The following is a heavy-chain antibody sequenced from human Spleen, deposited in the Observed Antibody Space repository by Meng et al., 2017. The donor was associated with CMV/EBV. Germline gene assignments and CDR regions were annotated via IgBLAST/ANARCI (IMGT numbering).Heavy chain of an antibody. CDR1: GGSISSSSHY. D-gene: IGHD2-2*01. Sequence: AGGSISSSSHYWGWIRQPPGKGLEWIGNIYYSGSTYYNPSLKSRVTISLDTSKNQFSLKLSSVTAADTAVYYCARRGGPVVPAAIDYWGQGTLVTVSS. V-gene: IGHV4-39*01. J-gene: IGHJ4*02. CDR3: ARRGGPVVPAAIDY. CDR2: IYYSGST.